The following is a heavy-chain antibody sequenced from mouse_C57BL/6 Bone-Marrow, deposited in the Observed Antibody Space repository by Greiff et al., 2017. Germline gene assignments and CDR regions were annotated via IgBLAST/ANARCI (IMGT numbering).Heavy chain of an antibody. Sequence: EVHLVESGGGLVQPKGSLKLSCAASGFSFNTYAMNWVRQAPGKGLEWVARIRSKSNNYATYYADSVKDRFTISRDDSESMLYLQMNNLKTEDTAMYYCVRLSGLYDGYSFYYAMDYWGQGTSVTVSS. D-gene: IGHD2-3*01. V-gene: IGHV10-1*01. CDR1: GFSFNTYA. CDR2: IRSKSNNYAT. CDR3: VRLSGLYDGYSFYYAMDY. J-gene: IGHJ4*01.